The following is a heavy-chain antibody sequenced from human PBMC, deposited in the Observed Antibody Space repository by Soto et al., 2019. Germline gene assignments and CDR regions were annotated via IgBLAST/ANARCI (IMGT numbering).Heavy chain of an antibody. D-gene: IGHD2-8*01. J-gene: IGHJ3*01. CDR1: GGTFSTYY. Sequence: SETLSLTCAVSGGTFSTYYYNWVRQAPGKGLEWIGEINHSGSNNYSPSLKSRVTMSLDTSKNPLYLKLTSVTAEDTAVYYCARGVSNDRQVPSDFWGQRTMVTVSS. V-gene: IGHV4-34*01. CDR3: ARGVSNDRQVPSDF. CDR2: INHSGSN.